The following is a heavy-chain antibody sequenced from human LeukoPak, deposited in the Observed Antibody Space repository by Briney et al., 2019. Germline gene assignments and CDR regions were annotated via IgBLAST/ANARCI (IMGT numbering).Heavy chain of an antibody. CDR1: GFTFSDYY. Sequence: GGSLRLSCAASGFTFSDYYMSWIRQAPGKGLEWVSYISSSGNSISYADSVKGRFTISRDNAKNSLYLQMNSLRAEDTAVYYCARGLLRYFDWSPDAFDIWGQGTMVTVSS. D-gene: IGHD3-9*01. J-gene: IGHJ3*02. CDR3: ARGLLRYFDWSPDAFDI. CDR2: ISSSGNSI. V-gene: IGHV3-11*04.